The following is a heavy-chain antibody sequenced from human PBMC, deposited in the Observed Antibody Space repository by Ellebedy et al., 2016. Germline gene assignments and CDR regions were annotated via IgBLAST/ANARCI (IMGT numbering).Heavy chain of an antibody. CDR1: GFNFSSYS. J-gene: IGHJ3*02. CDR3: ARDPPDVYGDYADVFDI. V-gene: IGHV3-21*01. Sequence: GGSLRLSXAASGFNFSSYSMTWVRQAPGKGLEWVSSIIGTGIYIYYADSVKGRFTISRDNAKKSLYLQMNSLRAEDTAVYYCARDPPDVYGDYADVFDIWGQGTMVTVSS. D-gene: IGHD4-17*01. CDR2: IIGTGIYI.